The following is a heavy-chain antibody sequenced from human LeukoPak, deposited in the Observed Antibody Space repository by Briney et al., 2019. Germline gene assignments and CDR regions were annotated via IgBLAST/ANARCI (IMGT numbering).Heavy chain of an antibody. Sequence: PAGGSLRLSCAASGFTFSSYWMHWVRQAPGKGLVWVSRINSDGSSTSYADSVKGRFTISRDSAKNTLYLQMNSLRAEDTAVYYCARGYYDFWSGFHWGQGTLVTVSS. CDR2: INSDGSST. CDR3: ARGYYDFWSGFH. J-gene: IGHJ4*02. CDR1: GFTFSSYW. D-gene: IGHD3-3*01. V-gene: IGHV3-74*01.